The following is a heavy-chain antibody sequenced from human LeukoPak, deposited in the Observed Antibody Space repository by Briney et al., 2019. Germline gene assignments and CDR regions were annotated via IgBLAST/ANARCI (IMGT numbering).Heavy chain of an antibody. V-gene: IGHV1-8*02. CDR3: AREGSYDFWSGYPLYYYYGMDV. Sequence: ASVKVSCKASGGTFSSYAISWVRQAPGQGLEWMGWMNPNSGNTGYAQKFQGRVTMTRHTSISTAYMELSSLRSEDTAVYYCAREGSYDFWSGYPLYYYYGMDVWGQGTTVTVSS. J-gene: IGHJ6*02. D-gene: IGHD3-3*01. CDR2: MNPNSGNT. CDR1: GGTFSSYA.